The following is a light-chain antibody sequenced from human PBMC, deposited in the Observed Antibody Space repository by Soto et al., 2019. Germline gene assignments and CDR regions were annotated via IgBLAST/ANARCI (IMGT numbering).Light chain of an antibody. Sequence: EIVMTQSPATLSASPGESCTLSCRASQSVNHNVAWYQQKPGQAPILIFGGARRRTTGVPSRCSGSARRTFFTLTSSMLSAEYVVYYCQQQNNRHQLTFGRGTKVDIK. V-gene: IGKV3-15*01. CDR3: QQQNNRHQLT. CDR1: QSVNHN. J-gene: IGKJ4*02. CDR2: GAR.